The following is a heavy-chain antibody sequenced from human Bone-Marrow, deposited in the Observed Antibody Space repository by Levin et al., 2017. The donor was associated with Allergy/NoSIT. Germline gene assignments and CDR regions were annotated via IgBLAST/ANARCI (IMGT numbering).Heavy chain of an antibody. D-gene: IGHD5-12*01. CDR3: VKHHDYSGFEGFDI. Sequence: QRGESLKISCAASGLTFTDYAMAWVRQAPGKGLEWVSGISGSGHDTYYGDSVKARFIVSRDNSKNTVYLQMNSLRVEDTGRYYCVKHHDYSGFEGFDIWGQGTMVTVSS. CDR2: ISGSGHDT. V-gene: IGHV3-23*01. J-gene: IGHJ3*02. CDR1: GLTFTDYA.